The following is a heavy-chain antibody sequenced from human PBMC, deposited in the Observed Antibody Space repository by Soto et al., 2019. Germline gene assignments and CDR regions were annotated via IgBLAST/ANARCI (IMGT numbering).Heavy chain of an antibody. D-gene: IGHD1-26*01. CDR3: ARVGYSGSYYLRY. CDR1: GFTFSSYG. V-gene: IGHV3-33*01. J-gene: IGHJ4*02. CDR2: IWYDGSNK. Sequence: QVQLVESGGGVVQPGRSLRLSCAASGFTFSSYGMHWVRQAPGKGLEWVAVIWYDGSNKYYADSVKGRFTISRDNSKNTLYLQMNSLGAEDTAVYYCARVGYSGSYYLRYWGQGTLVTVSS.